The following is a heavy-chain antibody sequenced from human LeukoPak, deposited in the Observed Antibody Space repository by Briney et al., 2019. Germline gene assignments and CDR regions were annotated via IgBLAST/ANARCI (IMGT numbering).Heavy chain of an antibody. CDR3: ARDTIMITFGGVPDY. Sequence: GGSLRLSCEASGFTSRNYPMSWVRQARGKGPQWVAGINGSGATAYYATSLKGRFTISRDNAKNSLYLQMNSLRAEDTAVYYCARDTIMITFGGVPDYWGQGTLVTVSS. J-gene: IGHJ4*02. D-gene: IGHD3-16*01. CDR2: INGSGATA. V-gene: IGHV3-23*01. CDR1: GFTSRNYP.